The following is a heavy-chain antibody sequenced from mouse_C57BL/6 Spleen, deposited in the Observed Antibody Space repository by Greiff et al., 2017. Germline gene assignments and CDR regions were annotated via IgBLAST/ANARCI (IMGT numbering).Heavy chain of an antibody. Sequence: QVQLKESGPGLVALSQSLSLTCTVPGFSLTSYGVSWVRQPPGNALEWLGVIWGDGSPIYHSALISGLCISKANSKSQGCIKLNRLQTADTAADYCAKDPEDQKGGKEGLV. V-gene: IGHV2-3*01. J-gene: IGHJ3*01. CDR2: IWGDGSP. CDR1: GFSLTSYG. CDR3: AKDPEDQK.